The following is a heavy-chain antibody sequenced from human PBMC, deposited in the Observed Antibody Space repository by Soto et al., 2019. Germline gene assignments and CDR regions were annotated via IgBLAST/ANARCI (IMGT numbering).Heavy chain of an antibody. D-gene: IGHD5-18*01. J-gene: IGHJ4*02. CDR3: ARERSYGLDY. CDR2: MNPNSGNT. V-gene: IGHV1-8*01. CDR1: GYTFTSYD. Sequence: QVQLVQSGAEVKKPGASVKVSCKASGYTFTSYDLNWVRQATGPGLEGMGWMNPNSGNTVYGQKFQGRGTMTRTTSISAAYMELSSLRAEDTAVYYCARERSYGLDYWGQGNLVTVSS.